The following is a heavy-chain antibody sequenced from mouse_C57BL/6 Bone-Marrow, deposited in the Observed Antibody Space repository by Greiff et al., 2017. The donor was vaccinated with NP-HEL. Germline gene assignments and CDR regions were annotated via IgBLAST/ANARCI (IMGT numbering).Heavy chain of an antibody. D-gene: IGHD1-1*01. CDR3: ARPFITTVPDY. CDR2: ISSGGSYT. V-gene: IGHV5-6*01. Sequence: EVQLQESGGDLVKPGGSLKLSCAASGFTFSSYGMSWVRQTPDKRLEWVATISSGGSYTYYPDSVKGRFTISRDNAKNTLYLQMSSLKSEDTAMYYCARPFITTVPDYWGQGTTLTVSS. J-gene: IGHJ2*01. CDR1: GFTFSSYG.